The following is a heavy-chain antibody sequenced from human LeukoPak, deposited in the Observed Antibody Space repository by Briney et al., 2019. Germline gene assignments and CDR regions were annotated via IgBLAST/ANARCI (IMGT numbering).Heavy chain of an antibody. CDR1: GFTFSSYA. J-gene: IGHJ6*02. CDR2: ISGSGGST. Sequence: GGSLRLSCAASGFTFSSYAMSWVRQAPGKGLEWVSAISGSGGSTYYADSVKGRFTISRDNSKNTLYLQMNSLRAEDTAVYYCAKCKGLYCYYGMDVWGQGTTVTVSS. CDR3: AKCKGLYCYYGMDV. V-gene: IGHV3-23*01. D-gene: IGHD2/OR15-2a*01.